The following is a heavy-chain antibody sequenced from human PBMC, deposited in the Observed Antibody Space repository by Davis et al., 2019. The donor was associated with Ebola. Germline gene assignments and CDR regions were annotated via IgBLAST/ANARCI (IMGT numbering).Heavy chain of an antibody. Sequence: ASVKVSCKASGYTFTSYGISWVRQAPGQGLEWMGWISAYNGNTNYAQKLQGRVTMTTDTSTSTAYMELRSLRSDDTAVYYCARVSRAYYDSSDYPPDYYYYGMDVWGQGTTVTVSS. CDR3: ARVSRAYYDSSDYPPDYYYYGMDV. V-gene: IGHV1-18*01. D-gene: IGHD3-22*01. CDR1: GYTFTSYG. CDR2: ISAYNGNT. J-gene: IGHJ6*02.